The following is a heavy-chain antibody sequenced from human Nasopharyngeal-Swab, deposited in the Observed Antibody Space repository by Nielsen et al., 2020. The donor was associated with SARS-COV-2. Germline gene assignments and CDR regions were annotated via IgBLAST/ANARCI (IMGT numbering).Heavy chain of an antibody. CDR2: IGTAGDT. V-gene: IGHV3-13*01. CDR1: GFTFRSYD. CDR3: ARGGRGSGYYQDY. J-gene: IGHJ4*02. D-gene: IGHD3-22*01. Sequence: GESLKISFAASGFTFRSYDMHWVRQATGKGLEWVSAIGTAGDTYYPGSVKGRFTISRENAKNSLYLQMNSLRAEDTAVYYCARGGRGSGYYQDYWGQGTLVTVSS.